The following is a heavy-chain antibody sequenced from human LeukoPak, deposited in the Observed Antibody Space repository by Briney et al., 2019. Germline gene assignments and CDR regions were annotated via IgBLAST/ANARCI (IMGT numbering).Heavy chain of an antibody. CDR3: ARDPGYYDFWSGYSGFDP. CDR1: GGSISSYY. J-gene: IGHJ5*02. CDR2: IYYSGST. V-gene: IGHV4-59*01. Sequence: SETLSLTCTVSGGSISSYYWSWIRQPPGKGLEWIGCIYYSGSTNYNPSLRSRVTISVDTSKNQFSLKLSSVTAADTAVYYCARDPGYYDFWSGYSGFDPWGQGTLVTVSS. D-gene: IGHD3-3*01.